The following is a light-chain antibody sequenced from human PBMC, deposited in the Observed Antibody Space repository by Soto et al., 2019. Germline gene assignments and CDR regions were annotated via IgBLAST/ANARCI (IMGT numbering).Light chain of an antibody. CDR2: DTS. CDR3: LLSSCGARIVV. Sequence: QAVVTQEPSLTVSPGGTVNLTCGSSTGAITSGHYPYWFQQKHGQAPRILIYDTSNQHSWTPARFSGSLLGGKAALTLSVAQPEDEAESDCLLSSCGARIVVFGGGTKLTVL. J-gene: IGLJ2*01. V-gene: IGLV7-46*01. CDR1: TGAITSGHY.